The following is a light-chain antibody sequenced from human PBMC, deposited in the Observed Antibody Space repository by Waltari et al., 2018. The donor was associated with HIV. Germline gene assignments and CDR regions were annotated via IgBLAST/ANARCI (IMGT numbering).Light chain of an antibody. CDR1: SSNIGNNL. CDR3: ATWDSSLRAGV. J-gene: IGLJ2*01. CDR2: GNK. Sequence: QSVLTQPPSVSAAPGQKVTISCSGSSSNIGNNLVSWYQQLPGTAPKLLIFGNKNGPSGIPDLFSGSKSGTSATLGITGLQTGDEAEYYCATWDSSLRAGVFGGGTKLTVL. V-gene: IGLV1-51*02.